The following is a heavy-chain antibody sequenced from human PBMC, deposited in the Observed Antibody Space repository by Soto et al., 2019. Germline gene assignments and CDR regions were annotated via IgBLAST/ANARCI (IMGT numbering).Heavy chain of an antibody. V-gene: IGHV4-30-4*01. CDR2: IYHSGTT. J-gene: IGHJ6*02. CDR3: ARAWHYYYYGLDV. D-gene: IGHD5-12*01. Sequence: NPSETLSLTCTVSGASISSGDYYWSWIRQSPGKGLEYIGYIYHSGTTYYNPSLKSRVIMSLDTSKNQFSLKLNSVTAADTAVYYCARAWHYYYYGLDVWGQGTTVTVS. CDR1: GASISSGDYY.